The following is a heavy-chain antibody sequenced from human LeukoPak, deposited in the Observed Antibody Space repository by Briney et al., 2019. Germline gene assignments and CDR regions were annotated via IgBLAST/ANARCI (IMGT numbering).Heavy chain of an antibody. J-gene: IGHJ4*02. D-gene: IGHD1-14*01. Sequence: PGRSLRLSCAASGFTFSSYGMHWVRQAPGMGLEWVAFIWNDGTNIYYVDSVKGRFSISRDNSKNTLYLEMNSLRVEDTAVYYCARGGYNFDYWGQGTLVTVSS. CDR1: GFTFSSYG. CDR2: IWNDGTNI. V-gene: IGHV3-33*01. CDR3: ARGGYNFDY.